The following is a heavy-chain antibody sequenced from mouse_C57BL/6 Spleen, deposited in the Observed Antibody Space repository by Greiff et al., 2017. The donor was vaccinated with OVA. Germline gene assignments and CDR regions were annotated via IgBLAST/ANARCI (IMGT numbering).Heavy chain of an antibody. Sequence: VKLQESGPGLVKPSQSLSLTCSVPGYSITSGYYWNWIRQFPGNKLEWMGYISYDGSNNYNPSLKNRISITRDTSKNQFFLKLNSVTTEDTATYYCARESSGPYAMDYWGQGTSVTVSS. CDR1: GYSITSGYY. D-gene: IGHD3-2*02. V-gene: IGHV3-6*01. J-gene: IGHJ4*01. CDR3: ARESSGPYAMDY. CDR2: ISYDGSN.